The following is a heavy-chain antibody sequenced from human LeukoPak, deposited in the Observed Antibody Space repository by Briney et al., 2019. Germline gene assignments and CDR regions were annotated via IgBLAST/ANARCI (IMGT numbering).Heavy chain of an antibody. V-gene: IGHV1-69*13. CDR2: IIPIFGTA. J-gene: IGHJ4*02. CDR3: ASGAAYYYDSSGYYYDY. D-gene: IGHD3-22*01. CDR1: GGTFSSYA. Sequence: GASVKVSCKASGGTFSSYAISWVRQAPGQGLEWMGGIIPIFGTANYAQKFQGRVTITADESTSTAYMELSSLRSEDTAVYYCASGAAYYYDSSGYYYDYWGQGTLVTVSS.